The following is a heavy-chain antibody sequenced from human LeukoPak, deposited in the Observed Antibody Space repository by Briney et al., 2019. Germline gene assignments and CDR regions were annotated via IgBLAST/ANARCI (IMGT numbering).Heavy chain of an antibody. D-gene: IGHD5-24*01. CDR1: GFTFSSSA. CDR3: AKRMATIKKGDYFDY. J-gene: IGHJ4*02. CDR2: ISGSGSGGST. V-gene: IGHV3-23*01. Sequence: PGGSLRLSCAASGFTFSSSAMSWVRQAPGKGLEWVSSISGSGSGGSTYYADSVKGRFTISRDNSKNTLYLQMNSLRAEDTAVYYCAKRMATIKKGDYFDYWGQGTLVTVSS.